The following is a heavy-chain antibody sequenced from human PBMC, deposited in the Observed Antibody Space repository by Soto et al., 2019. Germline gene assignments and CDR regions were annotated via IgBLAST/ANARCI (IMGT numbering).Heavy chain of an antibody. CDR1: GYTFTGYY. CDR2: INPNSGGT. Sequence: ASVKVSCKASGYTFTGYYMHWVRQAPGQGPEWMGWINPNSGGTNYAQKFQGRVTMTRDTSISTAYMELSRLRSDDTAVYYCARVWSSSPHYYYYGMDVWGQGTTVTVSS. CDR3: ARVWSSSPHYYYYGMDV. D-gene: IGHD6-6*01. V-gene: IGHV1-2*02. J-gene: IGHJ6*02.